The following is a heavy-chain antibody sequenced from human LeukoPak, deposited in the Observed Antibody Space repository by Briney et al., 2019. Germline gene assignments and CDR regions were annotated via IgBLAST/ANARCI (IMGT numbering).Heavy chain of an antibody. CDR3: ARDSPIFGVVKYMDV. D-gene: IGHD3-3*01. CDR2: MNPNSGNT. Sequence: ASVKVSCKASGYTFTSYDINWVRQATGQGLEWMGWMNPNSGNTGYAQKFQGRVTITRNTSISTAYMELSSLRSEDTAVYYCARDSPIFGVVKYMDVWGKGTTVTVSS. V-gene: IGHV1-8*03. CDR1: GYTFTSYD. J-gene: IGHJ6*03.